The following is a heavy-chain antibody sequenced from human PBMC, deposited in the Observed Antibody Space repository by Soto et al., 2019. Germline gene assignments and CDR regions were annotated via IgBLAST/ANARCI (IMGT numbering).Heavy chain of an antibody. V-gene: IGHV4-30-2*01. J-gene: IGHJ5*02. CDR2: IYHSGST. Sequence: QLQLQESGSGLVRPSQTLSLTCAVSGGSISSGGYSWNWIRQPPGKGLEWIGYIYHSGSTLYNPSLKSRITISTDKSKNQFSLKLRSVNPAGPAVYYCARDKLEGNWFDPWGQGTLVTVSS. CDR3: ARDKLEGNWFDP. CDR1: GGSISSGGYS.